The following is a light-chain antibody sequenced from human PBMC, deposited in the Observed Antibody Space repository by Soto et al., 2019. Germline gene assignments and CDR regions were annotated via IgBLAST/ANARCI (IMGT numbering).Light chain of an antibody. CDR2: DVS. Sequence: QSALTQPRSVSGSPGQSVTISCTGTSSDVGGYNYVSWYQQHPGKAPKLMIYDVSKRPSGVPDRFSGSKSGNTASLTISGLQAEDEADYYCCSYRGFGTGTKRTVL. V-gene: IGLV2-11*01. J-gene: IGLJ1*01. CDR3: CSYRG. CDR1: SSDVGGYNY.